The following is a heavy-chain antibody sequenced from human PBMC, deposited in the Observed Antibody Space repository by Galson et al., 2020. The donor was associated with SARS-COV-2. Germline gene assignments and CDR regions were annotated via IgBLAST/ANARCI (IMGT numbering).Heavy chain of an antibody. CDR1: GFTVRSYY. CDR3: ARDGEAGYFQH. D-gene: IGHD3-10*01. CDR2: IYTGDNT. J-gene: IGHJ1*01. V-gene: IGHV3-53*01. Sequence: GGSLRLSCAASGFTVRSYYMSWVHQGPEKGLEWVAVIYTGDNTAYPDSVKGRFTISRDSLKNTVYLQINSLRAGDTAVYYCARDGEAGYFQHWGQGTLVTVSS.